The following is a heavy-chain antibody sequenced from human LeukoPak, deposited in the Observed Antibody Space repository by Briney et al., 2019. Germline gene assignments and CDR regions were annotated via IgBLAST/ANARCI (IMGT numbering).Heavy chain of an antibody. J-gene: IGHJ4*02. CDR2: IKQDGSEK. Sequence: PGGSLRLSCAASGFIFSSYWMSWVRQAPGKGLVWVANIKQDGSEKHYVDSVKGRFTISRDNAKNSLYLQMNSLRAEDTAVYYCARDLVVTLDHWGQGTLSPSPQ. D-gene: IGHD4-23*01. CDR1: GFIFSSYW. V-gene: IGHV3-7*01. CDR3: ARDLVVTLDH.